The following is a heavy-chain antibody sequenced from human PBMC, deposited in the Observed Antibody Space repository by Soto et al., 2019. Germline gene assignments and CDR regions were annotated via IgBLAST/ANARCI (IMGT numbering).Heavy chain of an antibody. V-gene: IGHV3-23*01. D-gene: IGHD3-22*01. Sequence: PGGSLRLSCAASGITISNYPMSWVRQAPGKGLDWVSGISGSGDRTYYADSAKGRFTISKDISRNSLSLQLDSLGVGDTAVYFCVKDDGGYPSTAPHWGQGTLVTVSS. J-gene: IGHJ4*02. CDR1: GITISNYP. CDR3: VKDDGGYPSTAPH. CDR2: ISGSGDRT.